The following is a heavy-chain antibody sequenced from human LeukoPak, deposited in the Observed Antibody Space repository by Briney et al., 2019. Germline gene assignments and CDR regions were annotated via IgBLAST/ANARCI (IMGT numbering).Heavy chain of an antibody. J-gene: IGHJ4*02. V-gene: IGHV4-4*02. CDR1: GGSISSSNW. CDR2: IYHSGST. D-gene: IGHD3-10*01. Sequence: SETLSLTCAVSGGSISSSNWWSWVRQPPGKGLEWIGEIYHSGSTNYNPSLKSRVTISVDKSKNQFSLKLSSVTAADTAVYYCARGGGYYGSGSYPDYWGQGTLVTVSS. CDR3: ARGGGYYGSGSYPDY.